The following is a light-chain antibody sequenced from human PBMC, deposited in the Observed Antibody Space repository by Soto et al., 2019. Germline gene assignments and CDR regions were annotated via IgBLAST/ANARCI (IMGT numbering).Light chain of an antibody. CDR1: QSISSW. V-gene: IGKV1-5*01. CDR2: DAS. J-gene: IGKJ4*01. Sequence: DIQMTQSPSTLSASVGDRVTITCRASQSISSWLAWYQQKPGKAPKLLIYDASSLESGVPSRFSGSGSGTEFTLTISSLQHDDFATYYCQQYNSSPALTFGGGTKVEIK. CDR3: QQYNSSPALT.